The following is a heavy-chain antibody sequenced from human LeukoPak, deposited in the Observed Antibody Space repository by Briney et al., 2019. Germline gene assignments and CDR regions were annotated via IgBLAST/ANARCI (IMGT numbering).Heavy chain of an antibody. CDR1: GFTVSGSA. CDR2: VRSKGYNYAT. V-gene: IGHV3-73*01. J-gene: IGHJ4*02. CDR3: ATLGETSGWYPDH. Sequence: PGGSLKLSCAASGFTVSGSAMRWVRQASGKGLEWLGRVRSKGYNYATAYGASVKDRFIISGDDSKSTAYLQMSSLKSEDTAVYYCATLGETSGWYPDHWGQGTLVTVSS. D-gene: IGHD6-19*01.